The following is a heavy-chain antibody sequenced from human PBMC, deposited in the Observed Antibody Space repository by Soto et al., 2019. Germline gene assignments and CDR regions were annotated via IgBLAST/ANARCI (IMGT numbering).Heavy chain of an antibody. CDR1: GFTFSSYA. V-gene: IGHV3-23*01. D-gene: IGHD6-13*01. CDR3: AKDLRWHSSSWEFDY. CDR2: ISGSGGST. Sequence: EVQLLESGGGLVQPGGSLRLSCAASGFTFSSYAMSWVRQAPGKGLEWVSAISGSGGSTYYADSVKGRFTISRDNSKNTLYLQMNSLRADDTAVYYCAKDLRWHSSSWEFDYWGQGTLVTVSS. J-gene: IGHJ4*02.